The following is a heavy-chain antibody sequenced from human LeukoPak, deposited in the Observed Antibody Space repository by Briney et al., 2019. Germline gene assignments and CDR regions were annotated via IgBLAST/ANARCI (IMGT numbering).Heavy chain of an antibody. Sequence: PGGSLRLSCAASGFTFSSYWMSWVRQVPGKGLEWVSSISSGSSYIYYAGSVKGRFTISRDNAKNSLYLQANSLRAEDTAVYYCARPPTTSGNFDAFHIWGRGTVVTVSS. J-gene: IGHJ3*02. CDR3: ARPPTTSGNFDAFHI. CDR1: GFTFSSYW. V-gene: IGHV3-21*01. D-gene: IGHD1-26*01. CDR2: ISSGSSYI.